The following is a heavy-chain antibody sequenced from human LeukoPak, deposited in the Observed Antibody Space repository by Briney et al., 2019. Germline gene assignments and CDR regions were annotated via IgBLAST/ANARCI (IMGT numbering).Heavy chain of an antibody. D-gene: IGHD2-15*01. CDR2: INPNSGGT. CDR3: ARGRILGYCSGGSCYGGWFDP. J-gene: IGHJ5*02. Sequence: GASVKVSCKASGYTFTGYYMHWVQQAPGQGLEWMGWINPNSGGTNYAQKFQGWVTMTRDTSISTAYMELSRLRSDDTAVYYCARGRILGYCSGGSCYGGWFDPWGQGTLVTVSS. V-gene: IGHV1-2*04. CDR1: GYTFTGYY.